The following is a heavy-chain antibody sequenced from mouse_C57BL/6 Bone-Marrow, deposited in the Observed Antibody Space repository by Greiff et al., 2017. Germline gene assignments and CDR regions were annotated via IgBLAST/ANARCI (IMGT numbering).Heavy chain of an antibody. V-gene: IGHV1-81*01. Sequence: QVQLQQSGAELARPGASVKLSCKASGYTFTSYGIRWVKQRTGQGLEWIGEIYPRSGNTYYNEKFKGKATLTADKSSSTAYMELRSLTSEDSAVYFGARPYYGSSNQFAYWGQGTLVTVSA. CDR1: GYTFTSYG. D-gene: IGHD1-1*01. CDR3: ARPYYGSSNQFAY. J-gene: IGHJ3*01. CDR2: IYPRSGNT.